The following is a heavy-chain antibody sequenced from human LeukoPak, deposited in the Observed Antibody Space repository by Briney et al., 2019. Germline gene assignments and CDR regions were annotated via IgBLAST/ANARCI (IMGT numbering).Heavy chain of an antibody. J-gene: IGHJ4*02. CDR3: ARTYSTSSNFDY. CDR1: GGSISSYY. CDR2: IYSSGST. Sequence: SETLSLTCTVSGGSISSYYWSWIWQPPGKGLEWIGYIYSSGSTNYNPSLKSRVTISVDTSKNQFSLKLSSVTAADTALYYCARTYSTSSNFDYWGQGTLVTVSS. D-gene: IGHD2-2*01. V-gene: IGHV4-4*09.